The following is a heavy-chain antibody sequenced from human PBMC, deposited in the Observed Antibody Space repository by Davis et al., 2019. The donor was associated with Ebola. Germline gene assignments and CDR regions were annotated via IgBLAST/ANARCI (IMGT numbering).Heavy chain of an antibody. J-gene: IGHJ4*02. V-gene: IGHV1-69*04. CDR1: GYTFTSYY. CDR3: ARDLTGKTYYYDSSGYYGEDY. Sequence: SVKVSCKASGYTFTSYYMHWVRQAPGQGLEWMGRIIPILGIANYAQKFQGRVTITADKSTSTAYMELSSLRSEDTAVYYCARDLTGKTYYYDSSGYYGEDYWGQGTLVTVSS. CDR2: IIPILGIA. D-gene: IGHD3-22*01.